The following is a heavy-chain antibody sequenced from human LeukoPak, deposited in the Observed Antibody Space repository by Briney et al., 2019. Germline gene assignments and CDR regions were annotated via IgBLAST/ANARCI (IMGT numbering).Heavy chain of an antibody. CDR1: GFTFSDYY. V-gene: IGHV3-23*01. CDR2: ITGSGGST. J-gene: IGHJ4*02. D-gene: IGHD3-3*01. CDR3: ARDERLLSFLK. Sequence: GGSLRLSCAASGFTFSDYYMSWVRQAPGKGLEWVSGITGSGGSTYYADSVKGRFTISRDNSKNTLYLQMNSLRAEDTAIYYCARDERLLSFLKWGQGTLVTVSS.